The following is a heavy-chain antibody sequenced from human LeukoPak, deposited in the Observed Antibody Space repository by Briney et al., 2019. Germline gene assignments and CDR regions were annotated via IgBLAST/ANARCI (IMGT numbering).Heavy chain of an antibody. CDR2: MSPNSGNT. D-gene: IGHD7-27*01. CDR1: GYTFTSYD. V-gene: IGHV1-8*01. Sequence: SVTVSCTASGYTFTSYDIHWLRQVPGQGLEGMGWMSPNSGNTGYAQKVQYRVTMTRNRFIHTAYMALSSLKSEGGAVCDCARGPPNWGFDFWGQGTLVTVSS. J-gene: IGHJ4*02. CDR3: ARGPPNWGFDF.